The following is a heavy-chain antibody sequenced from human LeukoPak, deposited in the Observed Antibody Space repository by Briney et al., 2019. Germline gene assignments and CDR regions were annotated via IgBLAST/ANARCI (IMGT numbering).Heavy chain of an antibody. D-gene: IGHD3-22*01. V-gene: IGHV3-53*01. J-gene: IGHJ4*02. CDR3: ARGSATYYYDSSVLT. CDR1: GFTVSSNY. Sequence: PGESLRLSCAASGFTVSSNYINWVRQAPGKGLEWVSLIHSGGNRYYADSVKGRFTISRDNSKNTVFLEMNSLRAEDTAVYYCARGSATYYYDSSVLTWGQGTLVTVSS. CDR2: IHSGGNR.